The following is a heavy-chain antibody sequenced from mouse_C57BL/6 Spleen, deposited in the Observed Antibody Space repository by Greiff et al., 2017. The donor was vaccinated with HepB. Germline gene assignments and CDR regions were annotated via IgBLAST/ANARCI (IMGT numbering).Heavy chain of an antibody. V-gene: IGHV1-64*01. CDR1: GYTFTSYW. Sequence: QVQLQQSGAELVKPGASVKLSCKASGYTFTSYWMHWVKQRPGQGLEWIGMIHPNSGSTNYNEKFKSKATLTVDKSSSTAYMQLSSLTSEDSAVYYCAPIYYGNPPYFDYWGQGTTLTVSS. CDR3: APIYYGNPPYFDY. J-gene: IGHJ2*01. CDR2: IHPNSGST. D-gene: IGHD2-1*01.